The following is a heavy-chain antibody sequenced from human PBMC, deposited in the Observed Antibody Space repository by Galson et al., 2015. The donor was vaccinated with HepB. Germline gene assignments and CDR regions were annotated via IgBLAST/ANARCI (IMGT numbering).Heavy chain of an antibody. CDR1: GFTFDDYA. Sequence: SLRLSCAASGFTFDDYAMHWVRQVPGKGLEWVSGISWNSNRIAYADSVKGRFTISRDNAKNSLYLQMNSLRTDDTALYYCAAVPFHYQLLMGYFDSWGQGTLVTVSS. CDR3: AAVPFHYQLLMGYFDS. CDR2: ISWNSNRI. J-gene: IGHJ4*02. D-gene: IGHD2-8*01. V-gene: IGHV3-9*01.